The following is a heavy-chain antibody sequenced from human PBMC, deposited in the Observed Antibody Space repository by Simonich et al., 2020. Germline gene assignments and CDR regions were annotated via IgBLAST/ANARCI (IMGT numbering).Heavy chain of an antibody. CDR2: IIPILDIA. CDR3: ARGGLADRRIVYYYYMDV. V-gene: IGHV1-69*09. D-gene: IGHD2-15*01. J-gene: IGHJ6*03. CDR1: GGTFSSYA. Sequence: QVQLVQSGAEVKKPGSSVKVSCKASGGTFSSYAISWVRQAPGQGLEWVGGIIPILDIANDAKRFQGRVTITAEKSTRTAYMELSSLRSEDTAVYYCARGGLADRRIVYYYYMDVWGKGTTVTVSS.